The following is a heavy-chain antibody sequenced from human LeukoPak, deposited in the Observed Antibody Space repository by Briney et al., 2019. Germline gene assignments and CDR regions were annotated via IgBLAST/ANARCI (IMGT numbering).Heavy chain of an antibody. CDR2: ISGGGGST. V-gene: IGHV3-23*01. CDR3: AKGGRWDVTPFDY. J-gene: IGHJ4*02. D-gene: IGHD3-16*01. Sequence: GGSLRLSCAASGFTFTSYSMNWVRQAPGKGLEWVSTISGGGGSTYYADYVKGRFTISRDNSKNTLYLQVNSLRAEDTAVYYCAKGGRWDVTPFDYWGQGTLVTVSS. CDR1: GFTFTSYS.